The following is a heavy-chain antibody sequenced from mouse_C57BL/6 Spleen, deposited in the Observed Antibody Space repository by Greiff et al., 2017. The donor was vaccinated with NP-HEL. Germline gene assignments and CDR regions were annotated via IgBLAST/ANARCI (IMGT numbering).Heavy chain of an antibody. J-gene: IGHJ4*01. Sequence: VKLMESGAELMKPGASVKLSCKATGYTFTGYWIEWVKQRPGHGLEWIGEILPGSGSTNYHEKFKGKATFTADTSSNTAYMQLSSLTTEDSAIYYCARSQLRLQCMDYWGQGTSVTVSS. D-gene: IGHD3-2*02. CDR2: ILPGSGST. CDR1: GYTFTGYW. V-gene: IGHV1-9*01. CDR3: ARSQLRLQCMDY.